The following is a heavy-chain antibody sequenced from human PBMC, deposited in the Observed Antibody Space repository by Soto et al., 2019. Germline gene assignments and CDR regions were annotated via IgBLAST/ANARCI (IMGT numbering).Heavy chain of an antibody. CDR1: GGSISNYY. CDR3: ARGTSGSMDV. Sequence: QVQLQESGPGLVKPSETLSLTCTVSGGSISNYYWSWIRQPPGKGLEWIGYMYYSGSTNYNPSLKSRVTISVDTSNNQLSLNLRSVTAADTAVYYCARGTSGSMDVWGQGTTVIVSS. V-gene: IGHV4-59*01. D-gene: IGHD3-3*01. J-gene: IGHJ6*02. CDR2: MYYSGST.